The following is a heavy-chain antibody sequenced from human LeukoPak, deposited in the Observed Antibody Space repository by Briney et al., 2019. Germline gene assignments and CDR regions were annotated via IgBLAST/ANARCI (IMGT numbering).Heavy chain of an antibody. CDR1: GYSFSSGYY. J-gene: IGHJ4*02. CDR3: ARGLGRQQLVSPFDY. CDR2: IYHSGTI. V-gene: IGHV4-38-2*02. D-gene: IGHD6-13*01. Sequence: SETQSLTCTVSGYSFSSGYYWGWIRQPPGKGLEWLASIYHSGTIYYNPSLKSRVTISVDTSKNQFSLKLTSVTAADTAVYYCARGLGRQQLVSPFDYWGQGTLVTVSS.